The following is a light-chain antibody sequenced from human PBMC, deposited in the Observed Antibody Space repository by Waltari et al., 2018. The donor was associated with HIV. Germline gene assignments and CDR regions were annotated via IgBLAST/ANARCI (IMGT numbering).Light chain of an antibody. CDR3: QQFGYSPYT. J-gene: IGKJ2*01. CDR1: QSVSSMY. V-gene: IGKV3-20*01. Sequence: EIVLTQSPGTLSLSPGEGATLSCSASQSVSSMYLGWYQQKPGQAPRLLIYGGSSRATGIPDRFSGSGSGTDFTLTISRVEPEDLAIYYCQQFGYSPYTFGQGTKVEIK. CDR2: GGS.